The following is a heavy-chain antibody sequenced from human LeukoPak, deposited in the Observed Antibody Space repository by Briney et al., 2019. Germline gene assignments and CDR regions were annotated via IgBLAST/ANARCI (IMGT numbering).Heavy chain of an antibody. V-gene: IGHV3-30*04. J-gene: IGHJ6*03. CDR2: ISYDGSNI. CDR3: ARDIATAYYYMAV. Sequence: AGGSLRLSCAPSGFTFSTYAMHWVRQAPGKGLEWVAVISYDGSNIYYADSVKGRFTISRHHSQNTLYVQMTSLRPEDTAVYYCARDIATAYYYMAVWGKGPTLPLSS. CDR1: GFTFSTYA. D-gene: IGHD5-18*01.